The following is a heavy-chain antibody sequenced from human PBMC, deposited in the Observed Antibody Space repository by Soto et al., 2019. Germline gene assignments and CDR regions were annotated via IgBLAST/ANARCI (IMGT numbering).Heavy chain of an antibody. CDR2: IYYTGST. Sequence: PSETLSLTCTVSGGSVSTSSYYWIWIRHPPGKGLELIGYIYYTGSTNYNPSLKSRVTLSVDTSKNQFSLKLTSVTAADTAVYYCARLTMIVVVDYWGQGTPVSVSS. V-gene: IGHV4-61*01. D-gene: IGHD3-22*01. J-gene: IGHJ4*02. CDR1: GGSVSTSSYY. CDR3: ARLTMIVVVDY.